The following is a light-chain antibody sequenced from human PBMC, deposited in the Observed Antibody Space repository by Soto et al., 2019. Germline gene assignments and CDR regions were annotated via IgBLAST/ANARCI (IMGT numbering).Light chain of an antibody. V-gene: IGLV2-23*01. J-gene: IGLJ1*01. CDR3: CSNAPSSTYV. CDR2: EAS. CDR1: SSDVGSHNL. Sequence: QSALTQPASVSGSPGQSITISCTGTSSDVGSHNLVSWYQQYPGKAPKLIISEASKRPSGVSNRFSGSKSGSTASLTISGLQAEDEDDYYCCSNAPSSTYVFGTGTKLTVL.